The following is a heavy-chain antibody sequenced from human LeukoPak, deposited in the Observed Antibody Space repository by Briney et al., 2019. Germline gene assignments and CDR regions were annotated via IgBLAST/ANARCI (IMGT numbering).Heavy chain of an antibody. D-gene: IGHD3-22*01. CDR1: GYTFTNYE. V-gene: IGHV1-8*01. Sequence: ASVKVSCKASGYTFTNYEINWVRQATGHGLEWMGWMNPNSGDTAYAQKFQGRITLTRSTSITTAYMELSGLRSDDTAVYYCARGLGSYDSSKLTGPMISFWGQGTQVTVSS. CDR3: ARGLGSYDSSKLTGPMISF. J-gene: IGHJ4*02. CDR2: MNPNSGDT.